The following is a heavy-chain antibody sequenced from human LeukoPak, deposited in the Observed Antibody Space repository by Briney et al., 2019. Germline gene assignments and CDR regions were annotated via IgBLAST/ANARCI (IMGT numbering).Heavy chain of an antibody. Sequence: GGSLRLSCAASGFTVHSNYMSWVRQAPGKGLEWVSSISSSSSYIYYADSVKGRFTISRDNAKNSLYLQMNSLRAEDTAVYYCARDPPDNYYDSSGYFDYWGQGTLVTVSS. CDR2: ISSSSSYI. CDR1: GFTVHSNY. CDR3: ARDPPDNYYDSSGYFDY. V-gene: IGHV3-21*01. D-gene: IGHD3-22*01. J-gene: IGHJ4*02.